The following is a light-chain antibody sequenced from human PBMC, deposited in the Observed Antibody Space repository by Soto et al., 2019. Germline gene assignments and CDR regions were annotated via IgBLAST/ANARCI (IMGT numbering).Light chain of an antibody. CDR1: TGAVTSNHH. CDR2: DTS. CDR3: LLSYNAARV. J-gene: IGLJ2*01. Sequence: QAVVTQEPSLTVSPGGTVTLTCGSSTGAVTSNHHPYWFQQKAGQAPRTLIYDTSNKHSWTPARFSGSLLGDKAALTLSGAQPEDEAQYYCLLSYNAARVFGGGTKVIVL. V-gene: IGLV7-46*01.